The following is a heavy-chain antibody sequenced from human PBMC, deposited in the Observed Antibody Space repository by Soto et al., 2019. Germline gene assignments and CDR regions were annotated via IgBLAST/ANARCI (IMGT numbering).Heavy chain of an antibody. CDR3: AKRPGGSYLFGYYGMDV. D-gene: IGHD1-26*01. Sequence: GGSLRLSCAASGFTFSSYEMNRVRQAPGKGLEWVSYISSSGSTIYYADSVKGRFTISRDNSKNTLYLQMNSLRAEDTAVYYCAKRPGGSYLFGYYGMDVWGQGTTVTVSS. V-gene: IGHV3-48*03. CDR2: ISSSGSTI. J-gene: IGHJ6*02. CDR1: GFTFSSYE.